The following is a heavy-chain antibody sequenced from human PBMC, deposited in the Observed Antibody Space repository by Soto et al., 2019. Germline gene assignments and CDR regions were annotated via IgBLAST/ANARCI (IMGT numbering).Heavy chain of an antibody. J-gene: IGHJ4*02. CDR2: IYHSGST. CDR1: GGSISSSNW. V-gene: IGHV4-4*02. D-gene: IGHD6-19*01. CDR3: PRIAVAGTRFDY. Sequence: QVQLQESGPGLVKPSGTLSLTCAVSGGSISSSNWWSWVRQPPGKGLEWIGEIYHSGSTNYNPSLNTRVTIAVYKSHTHFSLKLSSVTAADTPVYYCPRIAVAGTRFDYWCQGTLVTVSS.